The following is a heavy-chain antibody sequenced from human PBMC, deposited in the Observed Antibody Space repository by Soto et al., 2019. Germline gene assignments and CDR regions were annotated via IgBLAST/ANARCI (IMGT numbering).Heavy chain of an antibody. V-gene: IGHV5-51*01. CDR3: AIWYYYDSSGYPDLYYYYGMDV. Sequence: GESLKISCKGSGYSFTSYWIGWVSRMPGKGLERMGIIYPGDSDTRYSPSFQGQVTISADKSISTAYLQWSSLKASDTAMYYCAIWYYYDSSGYPDLYYYYGMDVWGQGTTVTVS. CDR2: IYPGDSDT. J-gene: IGHJ6*02. CDR1: GYSFTSYW. D-gene: IGHD3-22*01.